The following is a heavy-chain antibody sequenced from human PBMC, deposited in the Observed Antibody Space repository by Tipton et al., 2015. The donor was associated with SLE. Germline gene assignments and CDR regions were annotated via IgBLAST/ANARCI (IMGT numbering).Heavy chain of an antibody. CDR1: GFTFSSFG. D-gene: IGHD5-12*01. CDR3: AREGYSGYDPFDY. CDR2: ISFAGINK. V-gene: IGHV3-30*03. J-gene: IGHJ4*02. Sequence: SLRLSCAASGFTFSSFGMHWVRQAPGKGLEWVAVISFAGINKYYADSVKGRFTISRDNSKNTLYLQMNSLRAEDTAVYFCAREGYSGYDPFDYWGQGTLVTVSS.